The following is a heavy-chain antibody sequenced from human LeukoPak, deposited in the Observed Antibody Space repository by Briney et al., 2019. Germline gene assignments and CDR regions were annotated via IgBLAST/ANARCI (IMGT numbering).Heavy chain of an antibody. V-gene: IGHV1-24*01. CDR1: GYTLTELS. CDR2: FDPEDGET. Sequence: ASVKVSCKVSGYTLTELSIHWLRQAPGKGLEWWGGFDPEDGETIYAQKFQGRVTMTEDTSTDTAYMELSSLRSEDTAVYYCATAPDLYRFKNEAPFDYWGQGTLVTVSS. J-gene: IGHJ4*02. CDR3: ATAPDLYRFKNEAPFDY. D-gene: IGHD1-1*01.